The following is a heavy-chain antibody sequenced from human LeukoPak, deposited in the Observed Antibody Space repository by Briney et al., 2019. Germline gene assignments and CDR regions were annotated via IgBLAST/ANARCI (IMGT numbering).Heavy chain of an antibody. J-gene: IGHJ6*03. Sequence: GASVKVSCKASGYTFTCYGISWVRQAPGQGLEWMGWISAYNGNTNYAQKLQGRVTMTTDTSTSTAYMELRSLRSDDTAVYYCARIHGSGPYNYYYYYMDVWGKGTTVTVSS. CDR2: ISAYNGNT. CDR1: GYTFTCYG. D-gene: IGHD6-19*01. CDR3: ARIHGSGPYNYYYYYMDV. V-gene: IGHV1-18*01.